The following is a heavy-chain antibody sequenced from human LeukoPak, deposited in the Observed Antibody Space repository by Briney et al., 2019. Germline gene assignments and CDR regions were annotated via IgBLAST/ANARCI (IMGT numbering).Heavy chain of an antibody. J-gene: IGHJ4*02. CDR3: ANSPKLTETPFDY. CDR2: IKQDGSEK. D-gene: IGHD1-20*01. CDR1: GFTFSSYW. V-gene: IGHV3-7*01. Sequence: GGSLRLSCAASGFTFSSYWMSWVRQAPGKGLEWVANIKQDGSEKYYVDSVKGRFTISRDNAKNSLYLQMNSLRAEDTAVYYCANSPKLTETPFDYWGQGTLVTVSS.